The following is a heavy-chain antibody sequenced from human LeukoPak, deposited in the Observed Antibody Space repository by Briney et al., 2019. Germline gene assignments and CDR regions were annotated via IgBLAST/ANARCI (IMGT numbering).Heavy chain of an antibody. V-gene: IGHV4-59*11. J-gene: IGHJ5*02. Sequence: SETLSLTCTVSGGSISSHYGSWIRQPPGRGLEWMGYIYYSGSTNYNPSLKRRLTISVDTYKNQFSQTLISVPAGDMAVYYCAREVVQAAEGWFEPWGQGPLVTVST. CDR2: IYYSGST. D-gene: IGHD2-2*01. CDR1: GGSISSHY. CDR3: AREVVQAAEGWFEP.